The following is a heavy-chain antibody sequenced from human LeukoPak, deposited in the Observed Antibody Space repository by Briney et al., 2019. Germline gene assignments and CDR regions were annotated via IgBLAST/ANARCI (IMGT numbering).Heavy chain of an antibody. CDR2: MNPNSGNT. CDR1: GYTFTSYD. Sequence: ASVKVSRKASGYTFTSYDINWVRQATGQGLEWMGWMNPNSGNTGYAQKFQGRVTMTRNTSISTAYMELSSLRSEDTAVYYCARGRGRIAADRSFGYWGQGTLVTVSS. V-gene: IGHV1-8*01. CDR3: ARGRGRIAADRSFGY. D-gene: IGHD6-13*01. J-gene: IGHJ4*02.